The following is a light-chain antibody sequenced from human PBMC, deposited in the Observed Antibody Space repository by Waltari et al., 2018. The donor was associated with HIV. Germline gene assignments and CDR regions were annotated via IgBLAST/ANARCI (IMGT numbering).Light chain of an antibody. Sequence: QTVVTQEPSLTVSPGGTVTLTCGSTTGTVTSDHHPYWFQQKPGQAPRTLIYAATDKHSWTPARFSPSFLGGKAALTLTASQPEDEADYYCLLSYGSVLLFGGGTRLTV. V-gene: IGLV7-46*01. CDR3: LLSYGSVLL. J-gene: IGLJ3*02. CDR2: AAT. CDR1: TGTVTSDHH.